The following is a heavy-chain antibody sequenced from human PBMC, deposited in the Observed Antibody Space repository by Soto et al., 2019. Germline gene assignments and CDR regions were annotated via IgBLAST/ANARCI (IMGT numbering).Heavy chain of an antibody. Sequence: PGESLKISCKGSGYSFTSYWIGWVRQMPGKGLEWMGIIYPGDSDTRYSPSFQGQVTISADKSISTAYLQWSSLKASDTAMYYCARPSDCSGGSYFLRRHQLDYPAQRSLVTVS. D-gene: IGHD2-15*01. V-gene: IGHV5-51*01. J-gene: IGHJ4*01. CDR1: GYSFTSYW. CDR2: IYPGDSDT. CDR3: ARPSDCSGGSYFLRRHQLDY.